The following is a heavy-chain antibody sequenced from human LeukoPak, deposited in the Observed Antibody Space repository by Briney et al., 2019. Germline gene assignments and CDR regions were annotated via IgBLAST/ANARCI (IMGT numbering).Heavy chain of an antibody. CDR3: ASGGWFGELVEGSWFDP. D-gene: IGHD3-10*01. V-gene: IGHV4-34*01. Sequence: PSEPMSLSCAFDCGSFSCYYWSWLHLPPGKVVGWIGVVNHSSCTNYNPSLKSHVTISVDTSINHSSLKLSSVTAADTAVYYCASGGWFGELVEGSWFDPWGQGTLVTVSS. J-gene: IGHJ5*02. CDR2: VNHSSCT. CDR1: CGSFSCYY.